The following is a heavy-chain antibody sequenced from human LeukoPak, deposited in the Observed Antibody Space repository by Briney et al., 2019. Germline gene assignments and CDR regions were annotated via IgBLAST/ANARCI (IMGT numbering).Heavy chain of an antibody. Sequence: SLTLSLTCTVSGGSISSGGYYWSWIRQHPGKGLEWIGYIYYSGSTYYNPSLKSRVTISVDTSKNQFSLKLSSVTAADTAVYYCARGGYFWSGYYHFDYWGQGTLVTVSS. CDR2: IYYSGST. CDR1: GGSISSGGYY. CDR3: ARGGYFWSGYYHFDY. D-gene: IGHD3-3*01. V-gene: IGHV4-31*03. J-gene: IGHJ4*02.